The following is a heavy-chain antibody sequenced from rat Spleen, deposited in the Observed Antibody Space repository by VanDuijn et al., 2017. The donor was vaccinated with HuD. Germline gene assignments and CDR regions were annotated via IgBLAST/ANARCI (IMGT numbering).Heavy chain of an antibody. CDR3: TRSYGGYSSNWFAY. D-gene: IGHD1-11*01. CDR1: GFSLTNYG. V-gene: IGHV2S8*01. CDR2: ISSGGNT. Sequence: QVQLKESGPDLVQPSQTLSLTCTVPGFSLTNYGVTWVRQPPGKGLEWIAAISSGGNTYYHSALKSRLSISRDTSKSQVFLKMNSLQTDDTAIYFCTRSYGGYSSNWFAYWGQGTLVTVSS. J-gene: IGHJ3*01.